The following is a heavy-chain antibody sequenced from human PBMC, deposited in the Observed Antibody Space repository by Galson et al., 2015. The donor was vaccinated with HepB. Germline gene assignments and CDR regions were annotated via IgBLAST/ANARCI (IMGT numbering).Heavy chain of an antibody. CDR3: ARVRSGWARDSYFDL. Sequence: SLRLSCAPSGFTFSNYPMHWVRQAPGKGLEWVALISYDGTNKYYADSVMGRLTMSRDNSKNTLYLQMNSLRSEDTAVYYCARVRSGWARDSYFDLWGRGTLVTVSS. V-gene: IGHV3-30*04. D-gene: IGHD6-19*01. CDR2: ISYDGTNK. CDR1: GFTFSNYP. J-gene: IGHJ2*01.